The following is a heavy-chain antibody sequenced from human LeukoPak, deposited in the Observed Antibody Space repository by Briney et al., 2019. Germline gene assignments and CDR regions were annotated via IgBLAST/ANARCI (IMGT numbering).Heavy chain of an antibody. D-gene: IGHD3-22*01. J-gene: IGHJ3*02. CDR3: AKDQRITMIVVVPDAFDI. V-gene: IGHV3-23*01. Sequence: GGSLRLSCAASGFTFSSYAMSWVRQALGKGLEWVSAISGSGGSTYYADSVKGRFTISRDNSKNTLYLQMNSLRAEDTAVYYCAKDQRITMIVVVPDAFDIWGQGTMVTVSS. CDR1: GFTFSSYA. CDR2: ISGSGGST.